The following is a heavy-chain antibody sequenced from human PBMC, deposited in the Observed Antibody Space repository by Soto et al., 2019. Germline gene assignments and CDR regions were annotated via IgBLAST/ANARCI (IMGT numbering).Heavy chain of an antibody. CDR2: ISNSGNT. J-gene: IGHJ5*02. CDR3: ARRGSTWYSWFDP. Sequence: SETLSLTCNVSGAYVTTYYWIFSRQSPGKGLEWIGYISNSGNTNYNPSLKSRVTISLDTSKNHFSLKMRSVTAADTAVYYCARRGSTWYSWFDPWGQGTLVTVSS. CDR1: GAYVTTYY. V-gene: IGHV4-59*02. D-gene: IGHD6-13*01.